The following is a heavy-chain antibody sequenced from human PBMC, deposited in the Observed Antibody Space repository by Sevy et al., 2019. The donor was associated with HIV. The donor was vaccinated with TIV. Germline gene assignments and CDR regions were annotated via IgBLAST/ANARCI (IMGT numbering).Heavy chain of an antibody. CDR2: IKEDGSEN. CDR3: ARVGGCSSTSCFAYWFDP. J-gene: IGHJ5*02. Sequence: GGSLRLSCAASGFTFSNYWMSWVRQAPGKGLEWVANIKEDGSENYYVDSVKGRFTISRDNAKNSLYLQMNSLRAEDTAVYYCARVGGCSSTSCFAYWFDPWGQRTLVTVSS. CDR1: GFTFSNYW. D-gene: IGHD2-2*01. V-gene: IGHV3-7*03.